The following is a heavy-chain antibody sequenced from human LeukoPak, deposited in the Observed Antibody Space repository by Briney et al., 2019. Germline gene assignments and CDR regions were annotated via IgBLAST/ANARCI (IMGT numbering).Heavy chain of an antibody. J-gene: IGHJ4*02. CDR2: IMGTGDST. CDR1: GFTFRNHG. CDR3: ASLYNDYGDY. D-gene: IGHD5-24*01. V-gene: IGHV3-23*01. Sequence: GGSLRLSCAASGFTFRNHGMSWVRQAPGKGPEWVSGIMGTGDSTFYAAPVKGRITISIDNSRNTLYLHMNSLRVDDTAVYCCASLYNDYGDYWGQGALVTVSS.